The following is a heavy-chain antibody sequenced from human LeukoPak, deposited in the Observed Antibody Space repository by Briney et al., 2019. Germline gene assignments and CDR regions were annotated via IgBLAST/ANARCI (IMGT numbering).Heavy chain of an antibody. J-gene: IGHJ3*02. CDR3: ARRFWYAFDI. D-gene: IGHD3-3*01. CDR1: GFTFSSYA. Sequence: GGSLRLSCATSGFTFSSYAMHWVRQAPGKGLEWVAVISYDGSNKYYADSVKGRFTISRDNSKNTLYLQMNSLRAEDTAVYYCARRFWYAFDIWGQGTMVTVSS. V-gene: IGHV3-30-3*01. CDR2: ISYDGSNK.